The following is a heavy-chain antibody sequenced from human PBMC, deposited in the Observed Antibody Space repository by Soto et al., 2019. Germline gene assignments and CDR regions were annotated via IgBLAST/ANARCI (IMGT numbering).Heavy chain of an antibody. Sequence: GGSLRLSCAASGFTFSSYAMSWVRQAPGKGLEWVSAISGSGGSTYYADSVKGRFTISRDNSKNTLYLQMNSLRAEDTAVYYCAKGPYSSGWYYGYYYGMDVWGQRTTVTVSS. CDR1: GFTFSSYA. CDR3: AKGPYSSGWYYGYYYGMDV. J-gene: IGHJ6*02. V-gene: IGHV3-23*01. CDR2: ISGSGGST. D-gene: IGHD6-19*01.